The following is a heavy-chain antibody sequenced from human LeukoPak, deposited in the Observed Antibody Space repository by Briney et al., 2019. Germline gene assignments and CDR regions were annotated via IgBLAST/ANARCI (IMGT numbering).Heavy chain of an antibody. D-gene: IGHD3-3*01. CDR1: GFTFSSYS. J-gene: IGHJ3*02. CDR2: ISSSSSYI. Sequence: GGSLRLSCAASGFTFSSYSMNWVRQAPGKGLEWVSSISSSSSYIYYADSVKGRFTISGDNAKNSLYLQMNSLRAEDTAVYYCARFPRVTIFGVADAFDIWGQGTMVTVSS. V-gene: IGHV3-21*01. CDR3: ARFPRVTIFGVADAFDI.